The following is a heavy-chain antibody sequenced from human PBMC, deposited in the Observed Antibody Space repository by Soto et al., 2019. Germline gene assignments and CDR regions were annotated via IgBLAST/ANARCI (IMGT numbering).Heavy chain of an antibody. V-gene: IGHV4-59*08. CDR1: GGSISSYY. Sequence: SETLSLTCTVSGGSISSYYWSWIRQPPGKGLEWIGYIYYSGSTNYNPSLKSRVTISVDTSKNQFSLKLSSVTAADTAVYYCARQDGYNWGYYFDYWGQGTLVTVSS. J-gene: IGHJ4*02. CDR3: ARQDGYNWGYYFDY. D-gene: IGHD5-12*01. CDR2: IYYSGST.